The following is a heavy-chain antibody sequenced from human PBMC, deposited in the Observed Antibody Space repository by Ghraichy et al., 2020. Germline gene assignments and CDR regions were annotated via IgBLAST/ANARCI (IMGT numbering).Heavy chain of an antibody. CDR3: AREGVWPYSRSWYRGFDI. J-gene: IGHJ3*02. Sequence: LRLSCAVYGGSFSNYYWSWIRQPPGKGLEWIADVSQSGSNYNPSLQSRVTISIDTSKSQVSLRLSSVSAADTAVYYCAREGVWPYSRSWYRGFDIWGQGTLVTVSS. D-gene: IGHD6-13*01. V-gene: IGHV4-34*01. CDR2: VSQSGS. CDR1: GGSFSNYY.